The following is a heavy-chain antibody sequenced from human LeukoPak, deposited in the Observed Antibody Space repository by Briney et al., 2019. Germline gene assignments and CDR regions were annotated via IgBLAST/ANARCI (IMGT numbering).Heavy chain of an antibody. Sequence: GGTLTLYGAASGFTFSNAWMSWVRQGPGKGLEWVGRIKSKTDGGTTDYAAPVKGRFTISRDDSKNTLYLQMNRLKTEDTAVYYCTTDALMDSSCNFDYWGQGTLVTVSS. CDR1: GFTFSNAW. CDR2: IKSKTDGGTT. D-gene: IGHD6-13*01. J-gene: IGHJ4*02. V-gene: IGHV3-15*01. CDR3: TTDALMDSSCNFDY.